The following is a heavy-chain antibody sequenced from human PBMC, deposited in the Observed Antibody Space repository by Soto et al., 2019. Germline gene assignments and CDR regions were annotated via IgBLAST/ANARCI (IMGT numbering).Heavy chain of an antibody. Sequence: GVSVKVSCKASGYTFTNYDINCARQATGQGLEWMGWMSPNSGNTGYAQKFQDRVIMTRNTSISTAYMELSSLRSEDTAVYYCARSLYYGSGSFFPWAQGTLVTVSS. CDR1: GYTFTNYD. J-gene: IGHJ4*02. CDR2: MSPNSGNT. V-gene: IGHV1-8*01. CDR3: ARSLYYGSGSFFP. D-gene: IGHD3-10*01.